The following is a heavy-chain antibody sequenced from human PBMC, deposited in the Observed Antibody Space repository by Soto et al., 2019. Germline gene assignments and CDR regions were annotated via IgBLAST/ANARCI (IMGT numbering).Heavy chain of an antibody. D-gene: IGHD5-18*01. Sequence: GGSLRLSCAASGFTFSSYWMSWVRQAPWKGLEWVANIKQDGSEKYYVDSVKGRFTISRDNAKNSLYLQMNSLRAEDTAVYYCARKDTAMGHDAFDIWGQGTMVTVSS. CDR1: GFTFSSYW. J-gene: IGHJ3*02. V-gene: IGHV3-7*01. CDR2: IKQDGSEK. CDR3: ARKDTAMGHDAFDI.